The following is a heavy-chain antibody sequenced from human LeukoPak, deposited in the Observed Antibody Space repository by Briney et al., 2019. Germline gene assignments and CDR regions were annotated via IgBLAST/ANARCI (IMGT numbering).Heavy chain of an antibody. CDR3: ARGRGGGGSSNNWFDP. Sequence: PSETLSLTCTVSGGSISAYYWSWIRQPPGKGLEWIGYIHYSGSTNYNASLKSRVTISVDTSKNQFSLNLSSVTAADTAVYYCARGRGGGGSSNNWFDPWGQGTLVTVSS. CDR2: IHYSGST. D-gene: IGHD2-15*01. J-gene: IGHJ5*02. CDR1: GGSISAYY. V-gene: IGHV4-59*01.